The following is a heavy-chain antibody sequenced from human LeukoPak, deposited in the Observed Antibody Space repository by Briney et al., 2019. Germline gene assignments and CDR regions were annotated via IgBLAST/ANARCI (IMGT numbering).Heavy chain of an antibody. D-gene: IGHD2-2*01. J-gene: IGHJ5*02. Sequence: SETLSLTCSIYGGSISCGGYYWSWIRQPPGKGLEWIGCIYHSGSTYYNPSLKSRVTISVDRSKNQFSLKLSSVTAADTAVYYCARGAYCSSTSCYPSPKNWFDPWGQGTLVTVSS. CDR2: IYHSGST. CDR1: GGSISCGGYY. CDR3: ARGAYCSSTSCYPSPKNWFDP. V-gene: IGHV4-30-2*01.